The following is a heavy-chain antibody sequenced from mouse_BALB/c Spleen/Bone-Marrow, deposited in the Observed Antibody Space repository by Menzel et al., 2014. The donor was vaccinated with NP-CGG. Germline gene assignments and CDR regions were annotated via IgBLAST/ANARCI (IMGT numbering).Heavy chain of an antibody. V-gene: IGHV4-1*02. CDR1: GFDFSRYW. CDR3: ARRGDDYYWFAY. J-gene: IGHJ3*01. Sequence: EVQLVESGGGLVQPGGSLKLSCAASGFDFSRYWMSWVRQAPGKGLEWIGEINPDSSTINYTPSLEDKFIISRDNAKNTLYLQMSKVRSEDTALYYCARRGDDYYWFAYWGQGTLVTVSA. CDR2: INPDSSTI. D-gene: IGHD2-3*01.